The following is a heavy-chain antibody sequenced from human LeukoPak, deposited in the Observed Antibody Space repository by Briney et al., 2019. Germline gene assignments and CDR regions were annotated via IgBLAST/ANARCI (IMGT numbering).Heavy chain of an antibody. CDR3: ARDPGWKGNNWFDP. Sequence: SQTLSLTCAISGDSVSSNSAAWNWIRRSPSRGLEWLGRTYYRSKWYNDYAVSVKSRITINPDTSKNQFSLQLNSVTPEDTAVYYCARDPGWKGNNWFDPWGQGTLVTVSS. CDR2: TYYRSKWYN. J-gene: IGHJ5*02. CDR1: GDSVSSNSAA. D-gene: IGHD1-1*01. V-gene: IGHV6-1*01.